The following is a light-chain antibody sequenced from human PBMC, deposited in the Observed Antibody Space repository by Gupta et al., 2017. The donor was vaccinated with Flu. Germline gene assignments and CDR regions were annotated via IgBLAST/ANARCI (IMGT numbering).Light chain of an antibody. Sequence: SALTQPASVSGSPGQSITISCTGSNSDLGRYNYVSWYQQHPGKAPKVIIYEVNKRPSGVSDRFSGSKSGSTASLTIFGLQAEDEADYYCSSYTTSSSRIFGGGTKVTVL. CDR1: NSDLGRYNY. V-gene: IGLV2-14*03. J-gene: IGLJ2*01. CDR2: EVN. CDR3: SSYTTSSSRI.